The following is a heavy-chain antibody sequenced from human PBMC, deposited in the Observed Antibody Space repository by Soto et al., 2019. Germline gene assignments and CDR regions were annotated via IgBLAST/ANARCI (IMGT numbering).Heavy chain of an antibody. CDR1: GTSIRGYY. Sequence: SETLSLTCRVSGTSIRGYYWTWIRQPPGKGLEWIGYIYYTGTTKYNPSLKSRVTISVDTSKNQFSLRLNSVTAADTAVYCCAREVSSFGSNHFDSWGQGALATVSS. D-gene: IGHD3-10*01. V-gene: IGHV4-59*01. CDR3: AREVSSFGSNHFDS. J-gene: IGHJ4*02. CDR2: IYYTGTT.